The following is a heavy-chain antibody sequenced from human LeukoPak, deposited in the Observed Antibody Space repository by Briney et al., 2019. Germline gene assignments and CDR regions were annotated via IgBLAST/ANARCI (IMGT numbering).Heavy chain of an antibody. J-gene: IGHJ6*03. V-gene: IGHV4-38-2*02. Sequence: NSSETLSLTCTVSGYSISSGYYWGWIRQPPGKGLEWIGSIYHSGSTYYNPSLKSRVTISVDTSKNQFSLKLSSVTAADTAVYYCARERWSGNRGSYYYYMDVWGKGTTVTVSS. D-gene: IGHD3-3*01. CDR1: GYSISSGYY. CDR2: IYHSGST. CDR3: ARERWSGNRGSYYYYMDV.